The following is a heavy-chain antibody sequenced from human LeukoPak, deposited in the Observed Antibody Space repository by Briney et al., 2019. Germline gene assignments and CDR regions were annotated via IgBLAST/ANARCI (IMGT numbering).Heavy chain of an antibody. V-gene: IGHV3-30-3*01. CDR2: ISYDGSNK. D-gene: IGHD2-15*01. Sequence: GGSLRLSCAASGFTFSSYAMHWVRQAPGKGLEWVAVISYDGSNKYYADSVKGRLTISRDNSKNTLYLQMNSLRAEDTAVYYCARSYCSGGSCYVRGFFDYWGQGTLVTVSS. CDR1: GFTFSSYA. CDR3: ARSYCSGGSCYVRGFFDY. J-gene: IGHJ4*02.